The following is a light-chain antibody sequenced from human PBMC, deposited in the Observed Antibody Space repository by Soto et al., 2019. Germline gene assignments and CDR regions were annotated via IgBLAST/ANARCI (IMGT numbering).Light chain of an antibody. CDR2: ASS. CDR3: QQSYSTPLT. CDR1: QSISNY. Sequence: DIQMTQSPSYLSASVGDRVTITCRASQSISNYLSWYQQKPGKPPNLLIYASSNLQSGVPSRFSGSGSGTDITLTISSLQPEDFATYYCQQSYSTPLTFGPGTKVDI. J-gene: IGKJ3*01. V-gene: IGKV1-39*01.